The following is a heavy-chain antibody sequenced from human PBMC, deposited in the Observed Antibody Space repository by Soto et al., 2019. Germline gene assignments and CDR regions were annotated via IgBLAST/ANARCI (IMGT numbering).Heavy chain of an antibody. CDR3: ARDNPYTASFDY. J-gene: IGHJ4*02. V-gene: IGHV3-30-3*01. D-gene: IGHD5-18*01. CDR1: GFTFSSYA. CDR2: ISYDGSNK. Sequence: QVQLVESGGGVVQPGRSLRLSCVASGFTFSSYAMHWVRQAPGKGLEWVAVISYDGSNKYYADSVKGRFTISRDNSKNTLYLQMNSLRAEDTAVYYCARDNPYTASFDYWGQGTLVTVSS.